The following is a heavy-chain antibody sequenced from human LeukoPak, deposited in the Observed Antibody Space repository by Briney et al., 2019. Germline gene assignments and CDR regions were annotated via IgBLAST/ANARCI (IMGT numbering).Heavy chain of an antibody. CDR3: ARTSNGNYRY. CDR2: IFYSGTT. V-gene: IGHV4-59*06. J-gene: IGHJ4*02. Sequence: PSETLSLTCTVSGGSISSYYWSWIRQPAGKGLEWIGNIFYSGTTDYNPSLKSRVTISIDRSKNQFSLMLTSLTAADTAVYYCARTSNGNYRYWGQGTLVTVSS. CDR1: GGSISSYY. D-gene: IGHD1-7*01.